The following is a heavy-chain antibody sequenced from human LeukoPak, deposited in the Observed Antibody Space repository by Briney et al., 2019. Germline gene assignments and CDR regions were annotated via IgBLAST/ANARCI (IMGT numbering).Heavy chain of an antibody. CDR2: ISGSGSST. J-gene: IGHJ4*02. V-gene: IGHV3-23*01. D-gene: IGHD3-9*01. CDR1: GFTFRSNT. CDR3: AKAARGDWLSVDY. Sequence: GALRLSCAASGFTFRSNTMSWVRQAPGRGLEWVSVISGSGSSTYYADSVKGRFTISRDNSMNTLYLQMNSLRAEDTAVYYCAKAARGDWLSVDYWGQGTLVTVSS.